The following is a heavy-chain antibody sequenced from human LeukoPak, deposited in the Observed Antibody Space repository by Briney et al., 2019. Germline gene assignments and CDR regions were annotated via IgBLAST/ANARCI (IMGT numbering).Heavy chain of an antibody. J-gene: IGHJ4*02. V-gene: IGHV1-46*01. CDR3: ARDYYGSGTAGGY. D-gene: IGHD3-10*01. Sequence: ASVPVSCKASGYTFTSYYMHWVRQAPGQGLEWMGIINPSDGSTSYAEKFQGRVTMTRDTSTSTVYMELSSLRSEDTAVYYCARDYYGSGTAGGYWGQGTLDSVSS. CDR2: INPSDGST. CDR1: GYTFTSYY.